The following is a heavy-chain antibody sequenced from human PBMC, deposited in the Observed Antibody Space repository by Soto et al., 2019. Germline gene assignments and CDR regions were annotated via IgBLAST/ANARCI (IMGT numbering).Heavy chain of an antibody. CDR3: ARESNGIDYGDAFDI. D-gene: IGHD4-17*01. CDR1: GGSLSRVSFY. CDR2: IHYSGST. V-gene: IGHV4-31*03. J-gene: IGHJ3*02. Sequence: QVQLQESGPGLVKPSQTLSLLCTVSGGSLSRVSFYLTWIRQHPGKALKWFGYIHYSGSTYYNPSLKSRVTIPVDTSKNQFSVKLRSVTAADTAVYYCARESNGIDYGDAFDIWGQGTMVTGSS.